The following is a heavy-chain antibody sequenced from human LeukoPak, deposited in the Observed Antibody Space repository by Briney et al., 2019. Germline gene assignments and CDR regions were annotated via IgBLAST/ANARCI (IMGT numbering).Heavy chain of an antibody. CDR1: GYTFTSYA. CDR2: INAGNGNT. V-gene: IGHV1-3*01. CDR3: AKVTDAVVVAATSNWFDP. J-gene: IGHJ5*02. Sequence: GASVKVSCKASGYTFTSYAMHWVRQAPGQRLEWMGWINAGNGNTKYSQKFQGRVTITRDTSASTAYMELSSLRSEDTAVYYCAKVTDAVVVAATSNWFDPWGQGTLVTVSS. D-gene: IGHD2-15*01.